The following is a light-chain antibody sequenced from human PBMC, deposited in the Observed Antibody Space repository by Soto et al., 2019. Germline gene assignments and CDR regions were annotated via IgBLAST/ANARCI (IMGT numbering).Light chain of an antibody. CDR1: SGDVGGYNS. Sequence: QSALTQPASVSGSPGQSITISCTGTSGDVGGYNSVSWYRQHPGKAPKLIIYDVSNRPSGVSNRFSGSKSGNTASLTISGLQAEDEADFYCCSYAGSSTVVFGGGTKLTVL. CDR3: CSYAGSSTVV. J-gene: IGLJ2*01. V-gene: IGLV2-14*03. CDR2: DVS.